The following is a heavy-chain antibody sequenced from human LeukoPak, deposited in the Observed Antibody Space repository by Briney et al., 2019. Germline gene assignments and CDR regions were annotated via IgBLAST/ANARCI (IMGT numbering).Heavy chain of an antibody. J-gene: IGHJ6*03. V-gene: IGHV4-59*08. CDR3: ARSNIAARHYYYYYMDV. CDR1: GGSISSYY. D-gene: IGHD6-6*01. Sequence: PSETLSLTCTVSGGSISSYYWSWIRQPPGKGLEWIGYLYYSGTTNYNPSLKSRVTISVDTSKNQFSLKLSSVTAADTAVYYCARSNIAARHYYYYYMDVWGKGTTVTVSS. CDR2: LYYSGTT.